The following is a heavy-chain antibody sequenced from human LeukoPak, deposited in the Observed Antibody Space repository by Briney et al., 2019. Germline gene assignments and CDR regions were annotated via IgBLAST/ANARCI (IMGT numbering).Heavy chain of an antibody. CDR2: IYTSGST. Sequence: PSQTLSLTCTVSSGSISSGSYYWSWIRQPAGKGLEWIGRIYTSGSTNYNPSLKSRVTISVDSSKNQFSLKLRSVTAADTAVYYCARSRRRDGYNFDYWGQGTLVTVSS. V-gene: IGHV4-61*02. CDR1: SGSISSGSYY. D-gene: IGHD5-24*01. CDR3: ARSRRRDGYNFDY. J-gene: IGHJ4*02.